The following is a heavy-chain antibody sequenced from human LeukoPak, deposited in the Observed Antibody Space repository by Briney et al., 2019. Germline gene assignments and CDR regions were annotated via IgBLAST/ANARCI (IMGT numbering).Heavy chain of an antibody. CDR3: ARIYGDYDGWFDP. V-gene: IGHV1-69*13. J-gene: IGHJ5*02. Sequence: GASVKVSCKASGGTFSSYAISWVRQAPGQGLEWMGGIIPIFGTANYAQKFQGRVTITADESTSTAYMELSSLRSEDTAVYYCARIYGDYDGWFDPWGQGTLVTVSS. CDR2: IIPIFGTA. CDR1: GGTFSSYA. D-gene: IGHD4-17*01.